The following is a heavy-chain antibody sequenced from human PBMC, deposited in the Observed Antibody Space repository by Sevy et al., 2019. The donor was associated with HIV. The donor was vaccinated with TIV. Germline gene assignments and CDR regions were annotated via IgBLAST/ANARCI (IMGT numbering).Heavy chain of an antibody. J-gene: IGHJ4*02. CDR1: GYTISTYY. CDR3: AREEWLKFFDY. Sequence: ASVKVSCKASGYTISTYYMHWVRQAPGQGLEWMGIINPSGGSTDYAQKFQDRVSMTRDTSTSTVYMELSSLRSEDTAVYYCAREEWLKFFDYWGQGTLVTVSS. CDR2: INPSGGST. V-gene: IGHV1-46*01. D-gene: IGHD3-3*01.